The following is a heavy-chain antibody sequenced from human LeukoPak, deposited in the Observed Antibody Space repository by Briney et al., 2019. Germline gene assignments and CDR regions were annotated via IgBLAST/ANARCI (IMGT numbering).Heavy chain of an antibody. CDR2: IWYDGSNK. Sequence: GRSLRLSCAASGFTFSSYGMHWVRQAPGKGLEWVAVIWYDGSNKYYADSVKGRFTISRDNSKNTLYLQMNSLRAEDTAVYYCARAGSGRAPFGYWGQGTLVTVSS. J-gene: IGHJ4*02. CDR3: ARAGSGRAPFGY. V-gene: IGHV3-33*01. D-gene: IGHD2-15*01. CDR1: GFTFSSYG.